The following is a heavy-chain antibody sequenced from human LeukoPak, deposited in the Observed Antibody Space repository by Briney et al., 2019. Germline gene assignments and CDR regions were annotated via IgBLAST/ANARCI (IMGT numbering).Heavy chain of an antibody. J-gene: IGHJ4*02. CDR3: GTRAY. Sequence: GGSLRLSCAASGFTFKTYWMIWVRRPPGKGLEWVANINQDGSEKYYVDSVKGRFTVTRDNAKNSPYLQLNSLRAEDSAVYYCGTRAYWGQGTLVTVSS. CDR1: GFTFKTYW. CDR2: INQDGSEK. V-gene: IGHV3-7*01.